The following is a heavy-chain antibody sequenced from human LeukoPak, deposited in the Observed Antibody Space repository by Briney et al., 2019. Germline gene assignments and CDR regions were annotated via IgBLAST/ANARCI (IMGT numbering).Heavy chain of an antibody. CDR3: ARDLYPGY. CDR2: ISSSSSTI. D-gene: IGHD3-16*01. V-gene: IGHV3-48*01. Sequence: QAGGSPRLSCAASGFTFSIYSMNWVRQAPGKGLGWVSYISSSSSTIHYADSVKGRFTISRDNAKNSLYLQMNSLRAEDTAVYYCARDLYPGYWGQGTLVTVSS. CDR1: GFTFSIYS. J-gene: IGHJ4*02.